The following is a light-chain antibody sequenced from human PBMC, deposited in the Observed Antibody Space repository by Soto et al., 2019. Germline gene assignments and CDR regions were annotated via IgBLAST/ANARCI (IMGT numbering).Light chain of an antibody. CDR1: QSVSSSY. Sequence: EIVLTQSPGTLSLSPGERATLSCRASQSVSSSYLAWYQQKPGQAPRLLIYGASSRATGIPDRFSGSGSGTDFTLTSSRLEPEYFAVYYCQQYGSSHTFGGGTKVEIK. V-gene: IGKV3-20*01. J-gene: IGKJ4*01. CDR2: GAS. CDR3: QQYGSSHT.